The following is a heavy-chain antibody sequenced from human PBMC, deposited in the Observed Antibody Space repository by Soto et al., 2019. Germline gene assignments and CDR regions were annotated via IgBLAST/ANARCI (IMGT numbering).Heavy chain of an antibody. J-gene: IGHJ5*02. D-gene: IGHD6-19*01. CDR1: GGSVSSGSYY. CDR2: IYYSGST. Sequence: SETLSLTCTVSGGSVSSGSYYWSWIRQPPGKGLEWIGYIYYSGSTNYNPSLKSRVTISVDTSKNQFSLKLSSVTAADTAVYYCARGVGQAVAGKNWFDPWGQGTLVTVSS. CDR3: ARGVGQAVAGKNWFDP. V-gene: IGHV4-61*01.